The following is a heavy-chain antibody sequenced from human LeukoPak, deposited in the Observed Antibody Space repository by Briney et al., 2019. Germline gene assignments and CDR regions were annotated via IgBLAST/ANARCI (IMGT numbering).Heavy chain of an antibody. CDR3: SREDY. Sequence: GASVKVSCKASGYTLTGYYLHWVRQAPGQGLEWVGWINPNSGGTNYAQKFQGRVTMTRDTSISTVYMELSRPRSDDTAVYYCSREDYWGQGTLVTVSS. V-gene: IGHV1-2*02. CDR2: INPNSGGT. CDR1: GYTLTGYY. J-gene: IGHJ4*02.